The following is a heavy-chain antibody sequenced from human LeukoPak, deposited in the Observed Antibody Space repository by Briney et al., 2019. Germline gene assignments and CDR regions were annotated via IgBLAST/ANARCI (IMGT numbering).Heavy chain of an antibody. CDR2: IYHSGST. D-gene: IGHD5-12*01. J-gene: IGHJ6*03. V-gene: IGHV4-38-2*02. CDR1: GYSISSGYY. Sequence: SETLSLTCTVSGYSISSGYYWGWIRQPPGKGLEWIGSIYHSGSTYYNPSLKSRVTISVDTSKNQFSLKLSSVTAADTAVYYCARKVRYLATIRYYYYMDVWGKGTTVTVPS. CDR3: ARKVRYLATIRYYYYMDV.